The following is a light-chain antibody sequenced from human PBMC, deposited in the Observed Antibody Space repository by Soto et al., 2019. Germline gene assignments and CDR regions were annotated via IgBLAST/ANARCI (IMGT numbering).Light chain of an antibody. J-gene: IGLJ2*01. Sequence: QSVLTQPASVSGSPGQSITISCTGTSSDVGAYGYVSWYQQHPGKAPKLMIYEVSYRPSGVSNRFSGSKSGNAASLTISGLQAEDEADYYCSSYTTSSPVVFGGGTMLTVL. CDR1: SSDVGAYGY. V-gene: IGLV2-14*01. CDR3: SSYTTSSPVV. CDR2: EVS.